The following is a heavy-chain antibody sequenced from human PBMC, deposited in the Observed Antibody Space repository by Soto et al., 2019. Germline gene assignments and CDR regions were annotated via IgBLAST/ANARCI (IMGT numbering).Heavy chain of an antibody. J-gene: IGHJ4*02. CDR1: GFIFRNYW. D-gene: IGHD6-6*01. Sequence: PGGSLRLSCAASGFIFRNYWMSWVRQAPGKGLEWVANIKQDGGQKYYVDSVKGRFTISRDNARNSVYLQINSLRAEDTAMYYCARIGYSSSSLDYWGLGTLVTVS. CDR2: IKQDGGQK. V-gene: IGHV3-7*03. CDR3: ARIGYSSSSLDY.